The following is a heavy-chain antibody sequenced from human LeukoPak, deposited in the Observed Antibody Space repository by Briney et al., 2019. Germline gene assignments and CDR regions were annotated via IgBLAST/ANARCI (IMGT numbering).Heavy chain of an antibody. Sequence: GGSLRLSCAASGFTFSSYSMNWVRQAPGKGLEWVSYISSSSSTIYYADSVKGRFTISRDNAKNSLYLQMNSLRAEDTAVYYCARGWAPVGATGVYWGQGTLVTVSS. CDR3: ARGWAPVGATGVY. D-gene: IGHD1-26*01. J-gene: IGHJ4*02. CDR1: GFTFSSYS. V-gene: IGHV3-48*04. CDR2: ISSSSSTI.